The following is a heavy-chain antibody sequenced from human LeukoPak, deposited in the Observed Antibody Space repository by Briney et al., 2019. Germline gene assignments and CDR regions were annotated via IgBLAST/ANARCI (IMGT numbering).Heavy chain of an antibody. CDR1: GGSISTYY. Sequence: SETLSLTCTVSGGSISTYYWSWIRQPVGKGLEWIGHIKTSGSTHYNPSLRSRITMSVDTSKNQFSLNLSSVTAADTAVYYCAKVAKYYYGSETYFFFEDWGQGTLVTVSS. CDR2: IKTSGST. J-gene: IGHJ4*02. CDR3: AKVAKYYYGSETYFFFED. V-gene: IGHV4-4*07. D-gene: IGHD3-10*01.